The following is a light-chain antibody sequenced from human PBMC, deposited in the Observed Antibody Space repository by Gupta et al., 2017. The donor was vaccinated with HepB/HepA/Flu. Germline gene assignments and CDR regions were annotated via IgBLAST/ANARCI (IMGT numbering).Light chain of an antibody. CDR2: GAS. Sequence: EIVMTQSPATLSVSPGARATLSCRASQSVSSNLAWYQQKPGQAPRLLIYGASTRATGIPARFSGSGSGTEFTPTISSLQSEDFAVYYCQQYNNWPPRYTFGQGTKLEIK. CDR3: QQYNNWPPRYT. J-gene: IGKJ2*01. V-gene: IGKV3-15*01. CDR1: QSVSSN.